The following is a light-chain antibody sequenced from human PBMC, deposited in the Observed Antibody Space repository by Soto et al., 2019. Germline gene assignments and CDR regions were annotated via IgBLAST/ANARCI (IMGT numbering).Light chain of an antibody. V-gene: IGKV3-20*01. Sequence: EIGLTQSPGTLSLSPGERATLFCRANQTLNRNFLAWYQQKPGQAPRLLIYAASTRATGTPDRFSGTGSATDFTLTISRLEPEDVAVYYCHQYYRTPRTFGQGTQVDIK. CDR1: QTLNRNF. CDR2: AAS. CDR3: HQYYRTPRT. J-gene: IGKJ1*01.